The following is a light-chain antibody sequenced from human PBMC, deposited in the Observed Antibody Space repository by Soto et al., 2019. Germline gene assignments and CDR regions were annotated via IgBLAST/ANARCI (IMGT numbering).Light chain of an antibody. V-gene: IGKV3-20*01. CDR3: QRYRA. J-gene: IGKJ1*01. CDR2: GAS. Sequence: EIVLTQSPGTLSLSPGQRATLSCRASQSVSSSYLAWYQQKPGQAPRLLIYGASSRATGIPDRFSGSGSGTDFTLTISRLEPEDLAVYYCQRYRAFGQGTKVQIK. CDR1: QSVSSSY.